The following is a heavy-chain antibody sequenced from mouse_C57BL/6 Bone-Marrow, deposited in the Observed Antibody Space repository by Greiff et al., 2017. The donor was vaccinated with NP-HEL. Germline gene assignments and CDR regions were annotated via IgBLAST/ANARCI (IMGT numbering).Heavy chain of an antibody. D-gene: IGHD2-4*01. V-gene: IGHV10-1*01. J-gene: IGHJ3*01. CDR1: GFSFNTYA. CDR2: IRSKSNNYAT. CDR3: VRHYDYDSWFAY. Sequence: EAGGGLVQPKGSLKLSCAASGFSFNTYAMNWVRQAPGKGLEWVARIRSKSNNYATYYADSVKDRFTISRDDSESMLYLQMNNLKTEDTAMYYCVRHYDYDSWFAYWGQGTLVTVSA.